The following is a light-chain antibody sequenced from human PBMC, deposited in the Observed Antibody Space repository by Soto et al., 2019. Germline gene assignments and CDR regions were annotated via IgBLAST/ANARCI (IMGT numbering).Light chain of an antibody. CDR3: QQYYSTPRT. CDR1: QSVLYSSNNKNY. V-gene: IGKV4-1*01. CDR2: WAS. J-gene: IGKJ1*01. Sequence: DIVMTQSPDSLAVSLGERATINCKSSQSVLYSSNNKNYLAWYQQKPGQPPKLLIYWASTRESGVPDRLRGSGSGTDFTNTIRSLQAEDVAVSYCQQYYSTPRTFGKRTKVEIK.